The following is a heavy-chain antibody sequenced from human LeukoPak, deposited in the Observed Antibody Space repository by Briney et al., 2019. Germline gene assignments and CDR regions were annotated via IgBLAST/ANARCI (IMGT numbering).Heavy chain of an antibody. CDR3: ARQSYCSSTSCYTKAPDY. J-gene: IGHJ4*02. CDR1: GFTFSSHA. CDR2: ISSNGGST. Sequence: PGGSLRFSCAASGFTFSSHAMHWVRQAPGKGLEYVSAISSNGGSTYYANSVKGRFTISRDNSKNTLHLQMGSLRAEDMAVYYCARQSYCSSTSCYTKAPDYWGQGTLVTVSS. V-gene: IGHV3-64*01. D-gene: IGHD2-2*02.